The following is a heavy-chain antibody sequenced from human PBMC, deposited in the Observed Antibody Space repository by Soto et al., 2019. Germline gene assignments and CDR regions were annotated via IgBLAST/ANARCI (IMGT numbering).Heavy chain of an antibody. CDR2: ISRDGGTK. CDR3: TGEVASGY. V-gene: IGHV3-30*03. CDR1: GFTVSSYG. D-gene: IGHD2-8*02. Sequence: QVQLVESGGGVVQPGRSLRLSCAVSGFTVSSYGMHWVRQAPGKGLEWVAVISRDGGTKYYADSVKGQFTISKDNSRNTLFLEMNSRRGDDMAVYYCTGEVASGYWGQGTLVTVSS. J-gene: IGHJ4*02.